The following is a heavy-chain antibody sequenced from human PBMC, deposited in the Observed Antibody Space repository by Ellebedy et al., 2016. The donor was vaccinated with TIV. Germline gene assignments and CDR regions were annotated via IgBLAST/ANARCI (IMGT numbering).Heavy chain of an antibody. V-gene: IGHV4-39*07. CDR2: IYYSGST. J-gene: IGHJ3*02. CDR3: ARGRSFEAFDI. CDR1: GDSISSSGYY. Sequence: GSLRLSCTVSGDSISSSGYYWDWIRQPPGKGLEWIGSIYYSGSTHYNPSLKSRVTISIDTSRNQFSLKLSSVTAADTAVYYCARGRSFEAFDIWGQGTMVTVSS.